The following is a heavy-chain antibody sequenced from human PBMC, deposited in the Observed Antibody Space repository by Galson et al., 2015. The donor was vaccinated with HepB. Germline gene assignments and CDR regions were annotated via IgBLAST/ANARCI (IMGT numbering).Heavy chain of an antibody. D-gene: IGHD1-20*01. CDR2: ISGDGSST. Sequence: SLRLSCAASGFTFSSHWMHWVRQAPGKGLVWVSRISGDGSSTDYADSVKGRFTISRDNAKNTLYLQMNSLRVEDTAVYYCARDPYTWKSSWFNPWGQGTLVTVSS. CDR3: ARDPYTWKSSWFNP. V-gene: IGHV3-74*01. CDR1: GFTFSSHW. J-gene: IGHJ5*02.